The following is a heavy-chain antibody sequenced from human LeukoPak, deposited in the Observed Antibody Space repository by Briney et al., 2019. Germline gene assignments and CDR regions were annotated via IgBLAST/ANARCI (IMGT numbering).Heavy chain of an antibody. J-gene: IGHJ3*02. Sequence: SVKVSCKASGGTFSSYTISWVRQAPGQGLEWMGRIIPILGIANYAQKFQGRVTITADKSTSTAYMELSSLRSEDTAVYYCARESRDGYNLDAFHIWGQGTMVTVSS. CDR1: GGTFSSYT. CDR3: ARESRDGYNLDAFHI. D-gene: IGHD5-24*01. V-gene: IGHV1-69*04. CDR2: IIPILGIA.